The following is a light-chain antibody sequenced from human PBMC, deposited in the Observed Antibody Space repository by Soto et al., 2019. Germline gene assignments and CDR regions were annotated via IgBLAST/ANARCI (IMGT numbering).Light chain of an antibody. Sequence: QSALTQPRSVSGSPGQSVTISCTGTSSDVGGYNYVSWYQQHPGKAPKVMIYDVSKRPSGVPDRFSGSKSGNTASLTISGLQAEDEADYYCCSYAGPYTWLFGGGTKLTVL. V-gene: IGLV2-11*01. CDR2: DVS. CDR3: CSYAGPYTWL. J-gene: IGLJ2*01. CDR1: SSDVGGYNY.